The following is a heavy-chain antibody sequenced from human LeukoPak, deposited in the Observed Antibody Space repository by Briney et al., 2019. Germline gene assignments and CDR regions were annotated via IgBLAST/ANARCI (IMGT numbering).Heavy chain of an antibody. CDR2: SSSSGSYT. Sequence: GGSLRLSCAASGFTFRDYYMSWIRQAPGKGLEWVSYSSSSGSYTNYADSVKGRFTISRDNAKNSLYLQMNSLRAEDTAVYYCARDRVYYDSSGDFDYWGQGTLVTVSS. D-gene: IGHD3-22*01. J-gene: IGHJ4*02. V-gene: IGHV3-11*05. CDR1: GFTFRDYY. CDR3: ARDRVYYDSSGDFDY.